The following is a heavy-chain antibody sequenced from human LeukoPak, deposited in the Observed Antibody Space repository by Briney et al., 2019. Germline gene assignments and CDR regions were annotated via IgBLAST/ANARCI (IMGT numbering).Heavy chain of an antibody. Sequence: PGGSLRLSCVASGFTFSDYTMNWVRQAPGKGLEWISYIDISSSSTYYADSVKGRFTISRDNAKNSLYLQMSSLRAEDTALYYCARGPPLFDPWGLGTLVTVSS. CDR3: ARGPPLFDP. CDR1: GFTFSDYT. J-gene: IGHJ5*02. V-gene: IGHV3-48*04. CDR2: IDISSSST.